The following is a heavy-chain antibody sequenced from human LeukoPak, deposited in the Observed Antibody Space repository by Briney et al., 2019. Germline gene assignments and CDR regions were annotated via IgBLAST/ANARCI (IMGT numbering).Heavy chain of an antibody. J-gene: IGHJ4*02. D-gene: IGHD2-2*01. CDR3: AKEPGKFDY. CDR1: GLPIADFA. V-gene: IGHV3-43*02. Sequence: GGSLRLSCVASGLPIADFAMHWVRQAPGKGLEWVSLISGDGVSTFYADSVKGRFSISRDNSKNSLYLEMNSLRTEDAAMYYCAKEPGKFDYWGQGTLVAVSS. CDR2: ISGDGVST.